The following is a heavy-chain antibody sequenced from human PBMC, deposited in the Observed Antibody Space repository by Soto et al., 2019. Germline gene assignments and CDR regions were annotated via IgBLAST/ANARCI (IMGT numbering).Heavy chain of an antibody. Sequence: SETLSLTCAVYGGSFSGYYWSWIRQPPGKGLEWIGEINHSGSTNYNPSLKSRVTISVDTSKNQFPLKLSSVTAADTAVYYCARTNWSTYPTCYYYMDVWGKGTTVPVSS. J-gene: IGHJ6*03. D-gene: IGHD3-3*01. V-gene: IGHV4-34*01. CDR2: INHSGST. CDR1: GGSFSGYY. CDR3: ARTNWSTYPTCYYYMDV.